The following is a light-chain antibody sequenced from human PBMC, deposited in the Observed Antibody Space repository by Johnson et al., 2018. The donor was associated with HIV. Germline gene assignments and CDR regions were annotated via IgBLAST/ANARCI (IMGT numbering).Light chain of an antibody. Sequence: HSVLTQPPSVSAAPGQMVTISCSGSSSNIGNNYVSWYQQLPGTAPKLLIYENNKRPSGIPDRFSGSKSGTSATLGITGLQTGDEADYYCGTWDSSLSAGYVFGTGTKVTVL. J-gene: IGLJ1*01. CDR3: GTWDSSLSAGYV. CDR1: SSNIGNNY. CDR2: ENN. V-gene: IGLV1-51*02.